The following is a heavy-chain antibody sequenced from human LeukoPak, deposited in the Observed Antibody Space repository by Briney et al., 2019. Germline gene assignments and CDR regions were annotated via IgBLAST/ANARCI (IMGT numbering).Heavy chain of an antibody. CDR2: IWYDGSDK. J-gene: IGHJ6*03. CDR3: AKDKDYGYYMDV. D-gene: IGHD3-16*01. CDR1: GFTFSSYG. V-gene: IGHV3-33*06. Sequence: GGSLRLSRAAPGFTFSSYGMHWVRQAPGKGLEWVAVIWYDGSDKYYADSVKGRFTISRDNSKNTLYLQMNSLRAEDTAVYYCAKDKDYGYYMDVWGKGTTVTVSS.